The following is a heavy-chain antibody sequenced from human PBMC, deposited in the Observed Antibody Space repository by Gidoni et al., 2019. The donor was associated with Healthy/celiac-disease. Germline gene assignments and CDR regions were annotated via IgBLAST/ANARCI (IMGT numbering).Heavy chain of an antibody. CDR1: GGSFSGYY. V-gene: IGHV4-34*01. Sequence: QVQLQQRGAGLLKPPETLSLTCAVYGGSFSGYYWSWTRQPPGKGLGWIGEINHSGSTNYNPSLKSRVTISVDTSKNQFSLKLSSVTAADTAVYYCARADDSSGPLDYWGQGTLVTVSS. CDR2: INHSGST. D-gene: IGHD3-22*01. CDR3: ARADDSSGPLDY. J-gene: IGHJ4*02.